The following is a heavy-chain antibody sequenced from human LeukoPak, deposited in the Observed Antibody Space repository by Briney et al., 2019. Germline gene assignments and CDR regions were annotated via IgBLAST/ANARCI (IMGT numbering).Heavy chain of an antibody. V-gene: IGHV4-34*01. Sequence: SETLSLTCAVYGGSFSGYYWSWIRQPPGKGLEWIGEINHSGSTNYNPSLKSRVTISVGTSKNQFSLKLSSVTAADTAVYYYARLPGRENGYNSFYYYMDVWGKGTTVTVSS. D-gene: IGHD5-24*01. J-gene: IGHJ6*03. CDR2: INHSGST. CDR3: ARLPGRENGYNSFYYYMDV. CDR1: GGSFSGYY.